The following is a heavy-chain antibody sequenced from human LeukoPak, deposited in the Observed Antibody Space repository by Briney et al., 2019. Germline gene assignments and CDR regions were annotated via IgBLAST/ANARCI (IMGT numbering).Heavy chain of an antibody. CDR2: INPNSGGT. V-gene: IGHV1-2*02. D-gene: IGHD6-19*01. CDR1: GYTFTGYY. CDR3: ARAFPDSSGWYQDY. Sequence: RASVKVSCKASGYTFTGYYMHWVRQAPGQGLEWMGWINPNSGGTNYAQKFQGRVTMTRDTSISTAYMELSRLRSDDTAVYYCARAFPDSSGWYQDYWGQGTLVTVSS. J-gene: IGHJ4*02.